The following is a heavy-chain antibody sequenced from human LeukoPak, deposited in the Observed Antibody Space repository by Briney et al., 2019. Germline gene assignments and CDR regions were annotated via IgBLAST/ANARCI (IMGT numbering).Heavy chain of an antibody. V-gene: IGHV5-51*01. CDR2: IYPGDSDT. CDR3: ARRSAALGYYYYYYMDV. Sequence: GESLKISCQASGYSFTSYWIGWVRQMPGKGLEWMGIIYPGDSDTRYSPSFQGQVTISADKSISTAYLQWSSLKASDTAMYYCARRSAALGYYYYYYMDVWGKGTTVTVSS. J-gene: IGHJ6*03. CDR1: GYSFTSYW. D-gene: IGHD6-25*01.